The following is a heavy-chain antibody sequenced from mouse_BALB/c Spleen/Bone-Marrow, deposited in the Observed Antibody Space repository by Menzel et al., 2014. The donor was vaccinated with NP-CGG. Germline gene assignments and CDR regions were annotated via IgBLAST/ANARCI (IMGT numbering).Heavy chain of an antibody. CDR1: GFTFSSYG. J-gene: IGHJ1*01. D-gene: IGHD1-1*01. Sequence: EVKLVESGGGLVQPGGSLKLSCVASGFTFSSYGMSWVRQTPDKRLELVATINNNGGSTYYPDSVKGQFTISRDNAKNTLYLQMSSLKSEDTAMYYCARVYGWYFDVWAAATTVTVSS. CDR3: ARVYGWYFDV. CDR2: INNNGGST. V-gene: IGHV5-6-3*01.